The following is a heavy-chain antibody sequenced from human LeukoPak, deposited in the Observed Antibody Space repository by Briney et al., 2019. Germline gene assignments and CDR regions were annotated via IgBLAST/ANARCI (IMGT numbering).Heavy chain of an antibody. J-gene: IGHJ4*02. CDR3: ASSSSVATIPGFKIR. CDR2: ISGSGDII. V-gene: IGHV3-48*04. Sequence: GGSLPLSCAASGFTFSSYRMNWVRQAPGKGLEWVSHISGSGDIIYYADSVKGRFTISRDNAKNSLYLQMNSLRVEDTAVYYCASSSSVATIPGFKIRWGQGTLVTVSS. D-gene: IGHD5-12*01. CDR1: GFTFSSYR.